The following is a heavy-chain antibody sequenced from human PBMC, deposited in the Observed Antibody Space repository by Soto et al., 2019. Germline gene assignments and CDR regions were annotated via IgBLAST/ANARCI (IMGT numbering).Heavy chain of an antibody. CDR3: ARESGGATATLDYYYCYMDV. D-gene: IGHD5-12*01. CDR2: MNPNSGDT. Sequence: QVQLVQSGAEVKKPGASATVSCKASGYRFSDYYLHWVRQAPGQGPEWMGWMNPNSGDTKYAQKFKGRVTMTRETSVRTAFMELNWLKSDDTAVYYCARESGGATATLDYYYCYMDVWGIGTTVTVSS. J-gene: IGHJ6*03. CDR1: GYRFSDYY. V-gene: IGHV1-2*02.